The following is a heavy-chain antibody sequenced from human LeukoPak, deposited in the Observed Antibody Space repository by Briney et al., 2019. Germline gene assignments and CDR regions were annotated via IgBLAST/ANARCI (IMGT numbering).Heavy chain of an antibody. J-gene: IGHJ6*03. D-gene: IGHD3-10*01. Sequence: GGSLRLSCAASGFTFSSYSMNWVRQAPGKGLEWVSSISSSSSYIYYADSVKGRFTISRDNAKNSLYLQMNSLRAEDTALYYCARDRTVRGVITYYYYMDVWGKGTTVTVSS. CDR1: GFTFSSYS. CDR3: ARDRTVRGVITYYYYMDV. V-gene: IGHV3-21*04. CDR2: ISSSSSYI.